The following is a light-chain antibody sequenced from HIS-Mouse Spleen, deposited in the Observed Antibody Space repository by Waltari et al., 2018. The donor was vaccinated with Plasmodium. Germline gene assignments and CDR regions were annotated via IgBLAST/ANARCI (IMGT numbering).Light chain of an antibody. CDR2: EGS. CDR1: SRYVGSYNL. J-gene: IGLJ3*02. V-gene: IGLV2-23*01. CDR3: CSYAGSSTNWV. Sequence: QSALTQPASVSGSPGQSITISCTGTSRYVGSYNLFSWYQQHPGKAPKLMIYEGSKRPSGVSNRFSGSKSGNTASLTISGLQAEDEADYYCCSYAGSSTNWVFGGGTKLTVL.